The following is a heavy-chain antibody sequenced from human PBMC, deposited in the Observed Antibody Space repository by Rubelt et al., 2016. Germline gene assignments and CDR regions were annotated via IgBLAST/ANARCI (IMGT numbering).Heavy chain of an antibody. CDR3: ARVAADIAAAAHFDY. Sequence: QVQLQQWGAGLLKPSETLSLTCAVYGGSFSGYYWSWIRQPPGKGLEWIGEINHSGSTNYNPSLKSRVTISVDTSKNQFSLKLSSVTAADTAVYDCARVAADIAAAAHFDYWGQGTLVTVSS. CDR2: INHSGST. V-gene: IGHV4-34*01. J-gene: IGHJ4*02. D-gene: IGHD6-13*01. CDR1: GGSFSGYY.